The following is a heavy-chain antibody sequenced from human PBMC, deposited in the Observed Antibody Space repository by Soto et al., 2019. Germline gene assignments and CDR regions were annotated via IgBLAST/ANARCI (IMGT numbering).Heavy chain of an antibody. J-gene: IGHJ3*02. V-gene: IGHV1-18*01. D-gene: IGHD6-19*01. CDR1: GYNFTSYG. CDR2: ISPHNDRT. Sequence: QVQLVQSGADVKKPGASVKVSCKASGYNFTSYGISWVRQAPGQELEWMGWISPHNDRTKYARRFQDRVTMTTETPTSTVYMELGSLRSDDTADYYCARDLYYSSGRYFDHDAFDIWGQGTVVTVSS. CDR3: ARDLYYSSGRYFDHDAFDI.